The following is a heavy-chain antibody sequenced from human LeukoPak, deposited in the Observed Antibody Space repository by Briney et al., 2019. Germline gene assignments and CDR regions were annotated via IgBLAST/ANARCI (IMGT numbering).Heavy chain of an antibody. J-gene: IGHJ4*02. Sequence: PGRSLRLSCTASGFTFGDYAMHWVRQAPGKGLEWVAVISYDGSNKYYADSVKGRFTIPRDNSKNTLYLQMNSLRAEDTAVYYCARDNGYSYGRPFDYWGQGTLVTVSS. V-gene: IGHV3-30-3*01. CDR1: GFTFGDYA. CDR2: ISYDGSNK. D-gene: IGHD5-18*01. CDR3: ARDNGYSYGRPFDY.